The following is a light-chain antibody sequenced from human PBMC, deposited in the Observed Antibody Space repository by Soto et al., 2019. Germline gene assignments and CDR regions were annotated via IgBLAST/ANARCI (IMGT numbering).Light chain of an antibody. CDR2: GAS. J-gene: IGKJ4*01. V-gene: IGKV3-20*01. CDR1: QSVSSSY. CDR3: QQYGSSPALT. Sequence: EIVLTQSPGTLSLSPGERATLSCRASQSVSSSYLAWYQQKPGQAPRLLIYGASSRATGIPDRFSGSGSGTDFNLTISRLEPEDVAVYYCQQYGSSPALTFGGGTKLEIK.